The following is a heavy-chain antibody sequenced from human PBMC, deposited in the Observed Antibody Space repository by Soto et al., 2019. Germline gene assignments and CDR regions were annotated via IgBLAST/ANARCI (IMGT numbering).Heavy chain of an antibody. Sequence: PGESLKISCQISGYDFTTHWIGWVRQMPGKGLEWMGTIYPRDSDTRYSPSFQGQVSISADKSVSTAYLQWGSLKASDTAMYYRARRDSGYDLDYWGQGTLVTVSS. J-gene: IGHJ4*02. CDR2: IYPRDSDT. D-gene: IGHD5-12*01. V-gene: IGHV5-51*01. CDR3: ARRDSGYDLDY. CDR1: GYDFTTHW.